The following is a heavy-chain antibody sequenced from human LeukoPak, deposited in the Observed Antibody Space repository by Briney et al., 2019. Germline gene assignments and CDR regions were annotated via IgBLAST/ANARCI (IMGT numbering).Heavy chain of an antibody. CDR1: GFTFSSYE. CDR2: ISSSCSTI. V-gene: IGHV3-48*03. J-gene: IGHJ3*02. D-gene: IGHD6-19*01. Sequence: PGGSLRLFCAASGFTFSSYEMNWVRQAPGKGLGWVSYISSSCSTIYYADPVKGRFNISRDNAKNSLYLQMHSLRAEDTAVYYCARDSGWPHDAFDIWGQGTMVTVSS. CDR3: ARDSGWPHDAFDI.